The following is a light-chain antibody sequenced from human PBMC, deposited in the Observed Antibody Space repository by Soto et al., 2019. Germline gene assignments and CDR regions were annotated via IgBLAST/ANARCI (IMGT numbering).Light chain of an antibody. CDR2: GAS. CDR3: QHYNSYSEA. J-gene: IGKJ1*01. V-gene: IGKV3-15*01. Sequence: EIVLTQSRATLSLSPGERATLSCRASQSVDSNLAWYQQKPGQAPRLLIYGASTRATGIPARFSGSGSGTEFTLTISSLQPDDFATYYCQHYNSYSEAFGQGTKVDI. CDR1: QSVDSN.